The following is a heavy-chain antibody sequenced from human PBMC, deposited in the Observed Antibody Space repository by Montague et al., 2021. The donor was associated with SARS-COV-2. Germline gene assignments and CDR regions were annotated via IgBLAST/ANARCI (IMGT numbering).Heavy chain of an antibody. CDR1: GFTFSAYW. Sequence: SLRLSCAASGFTFSAYWMTWVRQAPGKGLEWVASISHDGSEEYSVDSVKGRFTISRDNAKSSLYLQMNSLRAEDTAVYYCARVVSNGCTFDYWGQGTLVTVSS. V-gene: IGHV3-7*03. CDR3: ARVVSNGCTFDY. J-gene: IGHJ4*02. CDR2: ISHDGSEE. D-gene: IGHD3-22*01.